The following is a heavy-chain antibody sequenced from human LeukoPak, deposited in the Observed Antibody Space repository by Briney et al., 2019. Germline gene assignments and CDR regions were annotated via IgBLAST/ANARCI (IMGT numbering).Heavy chain of an antibody. Sequence: GGSLRLSCAASGFTFSSYSMNWVRQAPGKGLEWVSSISSSSSYIYYADSVKGRFTISRDNAKNSLYLQMNSLRAEDTAVYYCARGGGKSNAFDYWGQGTLVTVSS. CDR1: GFTFSSYS. V-gene: IGHV3-21*01. CDR2: ISSSSSYI. D-gene: IGHD4-11*01. J-gene: IGHJ4*02. CDR3: ARGGGKSNAFDY.